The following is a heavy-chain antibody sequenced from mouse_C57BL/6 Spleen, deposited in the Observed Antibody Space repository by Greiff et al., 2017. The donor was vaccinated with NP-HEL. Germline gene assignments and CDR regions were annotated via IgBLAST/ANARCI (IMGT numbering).Heavy chain of an antibody. J-gene: IGHJ4*01. D-gene: IGHD1-1*01. Sequence: QVQLQQPGAELVKPGASVKLSCKASGYTFTSYWMQWVNQRPGQGLEWFGEIDPYDSYTNYNQKFKGKATLTVDTSSSTAYMQLSSLTYGDSAVYYCARSYYYGRNMDYWGQGTSVTVSS. V-gene: IGHV1-50*01. CDR2: IDPYDSYT. CDR3: ARSYYYGRNMDY. CDR1: GYTFTSYW.